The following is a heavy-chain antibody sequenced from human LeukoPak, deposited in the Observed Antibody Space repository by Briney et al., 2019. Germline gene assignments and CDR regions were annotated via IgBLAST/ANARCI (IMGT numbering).Heavy chain of an antibody. CDR2: ISGTGGST. CDR1: GFTFSNAW. Sequence: PGGSLRLSCAASGFTFSNAWMSWVRQAPGKGLEWTSGISGTGGSTYYADSVKGRFTISRDNSKNTLYLQMNSLRAEDTAIYYCARVWKGNYYDYWGQGTLVTVSS. CDR3: ARVWKGNYYDY. J-gene: IGHJ4*02. V-gene: IGHV3-23*01. D-gene: IGHD1-1*01.